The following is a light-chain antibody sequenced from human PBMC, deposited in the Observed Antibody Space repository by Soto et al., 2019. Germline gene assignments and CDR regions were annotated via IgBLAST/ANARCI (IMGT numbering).Light chain of an antibody. CDR3: HQYYSTPQT. CDR2: WAS. Sequence: DIVLTQSPDSLAVSLGERATINCKSSQSVLLSSNNKNFLAWYQQKPGQPPKLLIYWASTRESGVPDRFSGGGSVTDFTLTISSLQAEDVAVYYCHQYYSTPQTFGQGTKGEIK. V-gene: IGKV4-1*01. J-gene: IGKJ1*01. CDR1: QSVLLSSNNKNF.